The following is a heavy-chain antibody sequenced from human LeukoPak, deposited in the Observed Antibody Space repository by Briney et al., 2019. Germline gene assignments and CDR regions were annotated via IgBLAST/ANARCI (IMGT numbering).Heavy chain of an antibody. CDR1: GFTFSSYA. CDR2: ISGSGGST. D-gene: IGHD4-17*01. CDR3: AKDRSLYGDCLDY. V-gene: IGHV3-23*01. J-gene: IGHJ4*02. Sequence: SGGSLRLSCASSGFTFSSYAMSWVRQAPGKGLEWVSAISGSGGSTYYADSVKGRFTISRDNSKNTLYLQMNSLRAEDTAVYYCAKDRSLYGDCLDYWGQGTLVTVSS.